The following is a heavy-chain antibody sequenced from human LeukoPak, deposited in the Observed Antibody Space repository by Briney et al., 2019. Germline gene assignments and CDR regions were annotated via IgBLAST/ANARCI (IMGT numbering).Heavy chain of an antibody. V-gene: IGHV4-59*01. CDR2: IYYTGST. CDR3: ARDVGATNDY. J-gene: IGHJ4*02. D-gene: IGHD1-26*01. Sequence: SETLSLTCNVSGGSISTYYWTWIRQPPGKGLEWIGYIYYTGSTYYNPSLKSRVTISVDTSKNQFSLKLNSVTAADTAVYYCARDVGATNDYWGQGTLVTVSS. CDR1: GGSISTYY.